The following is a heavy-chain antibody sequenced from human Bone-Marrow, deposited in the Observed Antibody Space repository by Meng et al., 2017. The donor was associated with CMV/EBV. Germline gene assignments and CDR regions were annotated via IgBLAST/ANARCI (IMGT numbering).Heavy chain of an antibody. CDR2: IYYSGST. CDR1: GGSISSSSYY. Sequence: GSLRLSCTVSGGSISSSSYYWGWIRQPPGKGLEWIGSIYYSGSTYYNPSLKSRVTISVDTSKNQFSLQLSSVTAADTAVYYCARATFGDYYDSSGSLYYYYGMDVWGQGTTVTVSS. J-gene: IGHJ6*02. CDR3: ARATFGDYYDSSGSLYYYYGMDV. D-gene: IGHD3-22*01. V-gene: IGHV4-39*07.